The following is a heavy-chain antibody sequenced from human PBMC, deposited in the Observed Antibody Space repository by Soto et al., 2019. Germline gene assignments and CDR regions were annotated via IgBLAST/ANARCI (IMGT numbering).Heavy chain of an antibody. V-gene: IGHV3-53*01. CDR1: WFTVSSNY. CDR3: ARDGPDWFDP. Sequence: GGSLRLSCAASWFTVSSNYMSCVRQAPGKGLEWVSVIYSGGSTYYADSVKGRFTISRDNSKNTLYLQMNSLRAEDTAVYYCARDGPDWFDPWGQGTLVTVSS. J-gene: IGHJ5*02. CDR2: IYSGGST.